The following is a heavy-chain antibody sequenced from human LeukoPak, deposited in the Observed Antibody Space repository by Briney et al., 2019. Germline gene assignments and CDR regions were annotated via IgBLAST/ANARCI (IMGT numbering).Heavy chain of an antibody. Sequence: GESLKISCKGSGYSFTSYLIGWVRQMPGKGLEWMGIIYPGDSDTRYSPSFQGQVTISADKSISTAYLQWSSLKASDTAMYYCARARTPSIAVAGTAGFDYWGQGTLVTVSS. D-gene: IGHD6-19*01. J-gene: IGHJ4*02. CDR3: ARARTPSIAVAGTAGFDY. CDR1: GYSFTSYL. CDR2: IYPGDSDT. V-gene: IGHV5-51*01.